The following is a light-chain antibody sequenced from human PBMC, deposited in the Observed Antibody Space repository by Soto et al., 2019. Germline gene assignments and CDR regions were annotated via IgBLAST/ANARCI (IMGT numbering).Light chain of an antibody. J-gene: IGKJ2*01. Sequence: IVLTQSPDTLSLSPGEGATLSCRASQTVNSNYLAWYQHRPGQTPRLLIYGASNRATGIPDRFSGSGSVTDFTLTISRLEPEDFAVYYCQQYGTAPYAFGQGTRLEI. V-gene: IGKV3-20*01. CDR3: QQYGTAPYA. CDR1: QTVNSNY. CDR2: GAS.